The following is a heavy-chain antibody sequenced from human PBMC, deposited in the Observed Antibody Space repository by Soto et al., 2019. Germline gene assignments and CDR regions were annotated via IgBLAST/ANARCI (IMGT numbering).Heavy chain of an antibody. CDR3: ARDRQTVVTTGGHYYFDY. J-gene: IGHJ4*02. Sequence: SETLSLTCTVSGGSISSGGYYWSWIRQHPGKGLEWIGYIYYSGSTYYNPSLKSRVTISVDTSKNQFSLKLSSVTAADTAVYYCARDRQTVVTTGGHYYFDYWGQGTLVTVSS. D-gene: IGHD2-15*01. V-gene: IGHV4-31*03. CDR2: IYYSGST. CDR1: GGSISSGGYY.